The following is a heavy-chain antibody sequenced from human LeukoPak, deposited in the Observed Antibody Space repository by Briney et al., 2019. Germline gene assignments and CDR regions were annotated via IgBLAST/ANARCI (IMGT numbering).Heavy chain of an antibody. CDR2: IIPIFGTT. Sequence: SVKLSCKASGGTFSSYAISWVRQAPGQGLEWISGIIPIFGTTNYAQKLQGRVMITADESTSTAYMELSSLRSEDTAVYYCARASGQAYYDILTGYAHWGQGTLVTVSS. D-gene: IGHD3-9*01. CDR1: GGTFSSYA. CDR3: ARASGQAYYDILTGYAH. V-gene: IGHV1-69*13. J-gene: IGHJ4*02.